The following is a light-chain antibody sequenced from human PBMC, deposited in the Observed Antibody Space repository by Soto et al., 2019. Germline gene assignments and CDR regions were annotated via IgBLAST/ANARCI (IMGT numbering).Light chain of an antibody. CDR1: SSNIGAGYD. J-gene: IGLJ1*01. Sequence: QLVLTQPPSVSGAPGQRVTISCTGSSSNIGAGYDVHWYQQLPGTAPKLLIYGNSNRPSGVPDRFSGSKSGTSASLAITGLQAEDEADYCCQSYDSSLSGSGVFGTGTKLTVL. CDR3: QSYDSSLSGSGV. CDR2: GNS. V-gene: IGLV1-40*01.